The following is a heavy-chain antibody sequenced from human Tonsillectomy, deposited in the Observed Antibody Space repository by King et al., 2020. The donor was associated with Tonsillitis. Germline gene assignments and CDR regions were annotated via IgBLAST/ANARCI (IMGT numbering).Heavy chain of an antibody. V-gene: IGHV4-39*07. CDR1: GGSISSSSYY. D-gene: IGHD3/OR15-3a*01. J-gene: IGHJ4*02. Sequence: LQLQESGPGLVKPSENLSLTCTVSGGSISSSSYYWGWIRQPPGKGLEYIGSIYYSGSTYYNPSLKSRVTISLDTSNNQFSLKLSSVTAADTAVYYCARNGLVRGRYFEYWGQGTLVTVSS. CDR2: IYYSGST. CDR3: ARNGLVRGRYFEY.